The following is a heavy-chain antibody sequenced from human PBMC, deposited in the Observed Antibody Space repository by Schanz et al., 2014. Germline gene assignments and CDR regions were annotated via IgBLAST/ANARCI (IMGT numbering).Heavy chain of an antibody. Sequence: EVQLVESGGGLVQPGGSLRLSCAASGFTFSYRYLDWVRQAPGKGLEWIGRAKNKADSYTIEYAASVKGRFIISRDDSQNSLYLQVNSLKTEDTAVYYCAREGNVDFDLWGQGTLVTVSS. CDR2: AKNKADSYTI. CDR1: GFTFSYRY. D-gene: IGHD1-1*01. V-gene: IGHV3-72*01. J-gene: IGHJ4*02. CDR3: AREGNVDFDL.